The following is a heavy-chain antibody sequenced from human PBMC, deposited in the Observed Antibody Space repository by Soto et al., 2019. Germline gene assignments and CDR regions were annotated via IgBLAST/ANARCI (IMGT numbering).Heavy chain of an antibody. CDR1: SGSISSYY. CDR3: ARLRGLQTPADY. D-gene: IGHD4-4*01. J-gene: IGHJ4*02. CDR2: IYYSGST. Sequence: SETLSLTCTFSSGSISSYYWTWIRQPPGKGLEWIGYIYYSGSTNYNPSLKSRVTMSVDTSKNQFSLKLSSVTAADTAVYYCARLRGLQTPADYWGRGTLVTVSS. V-gene: IGHV4-59*08.